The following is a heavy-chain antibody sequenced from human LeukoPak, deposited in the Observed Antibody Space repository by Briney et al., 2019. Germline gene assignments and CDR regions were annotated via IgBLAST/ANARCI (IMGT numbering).Heavy chain of an antibody. V-gene: IGHV3-48*01. D-gene: IGHD3-22*01. CDR2: ISSSSSTI. Sequence: GGSLRLSCAASGFTFSSYSMNWVRQAPGKGLEWVSYISSSSSTIYYADSVKGRFTIPRDNAKNSLYLQMNSLRAEDTAVYYCARESGYYLGNSAFDIWGQGTMVTVSS. CDR3: ARESGYYLGNSAFDI. CDR1: GFTFSSYS. J-gene: IGHJ3*02.